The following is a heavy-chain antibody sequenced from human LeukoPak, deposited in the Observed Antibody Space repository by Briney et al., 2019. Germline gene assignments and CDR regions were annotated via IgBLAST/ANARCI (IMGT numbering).Heavy chain of an antibody. CDR2: IRYDGSNK. CDR1: GFTFSSCG. V-gene: IGHV3-30*02. CDR3: AKVPKLPSISMIRGVRVPYYMDV. J-gene: IGHJ6*03. D-gene: IGHD3-10*01. Sequence: HPGGSLRLSCAASGFTFSSCGFHWVRQAPGKGLEWVAFIRYDGSNKYYADSVKGRFTISRDNSKNTLYLQMNSLRAEDTAVYYCAKVPKLPSISMIRGVRVPYYMDVWGKWTTVTISS.